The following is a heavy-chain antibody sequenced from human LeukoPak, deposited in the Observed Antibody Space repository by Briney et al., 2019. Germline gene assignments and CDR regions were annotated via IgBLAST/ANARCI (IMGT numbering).Heavy chain of an antibody. J-gene: IGHJ6*03. Sequence: PGGSLRLSCAASGFTFNNYAMSWVRQAPGKGLEWVSGVSGNFIGTNYADSVRGRFTISRDTARNTLYLQMNILRADDTPLYYLAKDGVAYCGGACRRQFYYYMDVWGKGTTVTVSS. CDR1: GFTFNNYA. D-gene: IGHD2-21*01. CDR2: VSGNFIGT. CDR3: AKDGVAYCGGACRRQFYYYMDV. V-gene: IGHV3-23*01.